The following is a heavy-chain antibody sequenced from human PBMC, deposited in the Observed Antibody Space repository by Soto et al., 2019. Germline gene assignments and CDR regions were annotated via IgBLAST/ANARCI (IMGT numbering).Heavy chain of an antibody. Sequence: GGSLRLSCAASGFTFSGSAMHWVRQASGKGLEWVGRIRSKANSYATAYAASVKGRFTISRDDSKNTAYLQMNSLKTEDTAVYYCTRHSRHYCSSTSCYYGMDVWGQGTTVTVSS. CDR3: TRHSRHYCSSTSCYYGMDV. J-gene: IGHJ6*02. CDR2: IRSKANSYAT. CDR1: GFTFSGSA. D-gene: IGHD2-2*01. V-gene: IGHV3-73*01.